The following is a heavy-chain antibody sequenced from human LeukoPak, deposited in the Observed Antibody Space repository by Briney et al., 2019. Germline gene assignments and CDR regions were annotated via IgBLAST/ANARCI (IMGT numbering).Heavy chain of an antibody. D-gene: IGHD4-17*01. CDR1: GYTFTGYY. CDR2: INPNSGGT. Sequence: ASVKVSCKASGYTFTGYYMHWVRQAPGQGLEWMGCINPNSGGTNYAQKFQGRVTMTRDTSINTAYMELSRLRSDDTAVYYCARGGLTTVTPFDYWGQGTLVTVSS. CDR3: ARGGLTTVTPFDY. J-gene: IGHJ4*02. V-gene: IGHV1-2*02.